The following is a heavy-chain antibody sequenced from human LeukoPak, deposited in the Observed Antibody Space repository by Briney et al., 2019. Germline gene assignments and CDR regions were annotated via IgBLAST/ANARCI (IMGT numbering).Heavy chain of an antibody. CDR3: ARVAHYYGSGIDWFDP. D-gene: IGHD3-10*01. J-gene: IGHJ5*02. CDR2: IIPILGIA. CDR1: GGTFSSYV. Sequence: ASVKVSCKHSGGTFSSYVLSWVRQAPGQGLEWMGRIIPILGIANYAQKFQGRVTLTADKSTSTAYMELSSLRSEDTAVYYFARVAHYYGSGIDWFDPWGQGTLATVSS. V-gene: IGHV1-69*04.